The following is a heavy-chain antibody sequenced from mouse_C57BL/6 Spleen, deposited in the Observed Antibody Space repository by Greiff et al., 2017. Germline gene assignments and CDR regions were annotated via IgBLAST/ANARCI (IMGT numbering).Heavy chain of an antibody. J-gene: IGHJ2*01. CDR3: AAQIGGRL. D-gene: IGHD3-1*01. Sequence: VQVVESGPELVKPGASVKISCKASGYAFSSSWMNWVKQRPGKGLEWIGRIYPGDGDTNYNGKFKGKATLTADKSSSTAYMQLSSLTSEDSAVYYCAAQIGGRLWGQGTTLTVSS. CDR1: GYAFSSSW. V-gene: IGHV1-82*01. CDR2: IYPGDGDT.